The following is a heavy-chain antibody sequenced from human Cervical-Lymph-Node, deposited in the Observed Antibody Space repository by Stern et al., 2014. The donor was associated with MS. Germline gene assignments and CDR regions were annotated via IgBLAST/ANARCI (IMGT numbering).Heavy chain of an antibody. CDR2: IIPIPGLP. CDR1: GGTFISSYA. CDR3: ARGIVSNRAAATQHNLFDP. D-gene: IGHD2-15*01. Sequence: QVQLVESGAEVKKPGSSVNVSCKASGGTFISSYAITWMRQAPGQGLEWMGRIIPIPGLPNYAQKFQGRLTITADTSTSKVYMYLTSLRSEDTAVYYCARGIVSNRAAATQHNLFDPWGQGTLVTVSS. J-gene: IGHJ5*02. V-gene: IGHV1-69*09.